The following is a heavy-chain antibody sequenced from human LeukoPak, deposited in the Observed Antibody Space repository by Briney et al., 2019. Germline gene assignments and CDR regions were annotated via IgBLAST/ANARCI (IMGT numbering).Heavy chain of an antibody. Sequence: GGSLRLSCAASSFTFTSYWMSWVRQAPGKGLEWVAHRNEDGSEIYYADPVKGRFTISRDDAKNSLYLQMNSLRVEDTAVYYCAKDPVFDYYDSSGYYYRFDYWGQGILVTVSS. J-gene: IGHJ4*02. D-gene: IGHD3-22*01. V-gene: IGHV3-7*01. CDR1: SFTFTSYW. CDR3: AKDPVFDYYDSSGYYYRFDY. CDR2: RNEDGSEI.